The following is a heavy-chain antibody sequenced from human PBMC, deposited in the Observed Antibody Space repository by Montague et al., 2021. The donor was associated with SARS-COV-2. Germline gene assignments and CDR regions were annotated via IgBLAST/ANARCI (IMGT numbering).Heavy chain of an antibody. Sequence: ETLSLTCSVSGGSITDRTYYWGCIRQSPGKGLEWIGAINYSGTTHYNPSLKSRVTISLDTAKNQFSLKMTSVTAADTAVYYCARHWGIAAAGNWGQGTLVTVSS. D-gene: IGHD6-13*01. V-gene: IGHV4-39*01. CDR1: GGSITDRTYY. J-gene: IGHJ4*02. CDR2: INYSGTT. CDR3: ARHWGIAAAGN.